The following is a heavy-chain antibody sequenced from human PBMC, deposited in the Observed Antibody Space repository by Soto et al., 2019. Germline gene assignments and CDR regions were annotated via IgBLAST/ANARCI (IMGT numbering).Heavy chain of an antibody. J-gene: IGHJ4*02. CDR1: GGSISSYY. D-gene: IGHD3-22*01. CDR3: ARGPHDSSGYMDY. CDR2: IYYSGST. V-gene: IGHV4-59*08. Sequence: PSETLSLTCTVSGGSISSYYWSWIRQPPGKGLEWIGYIYYSGSTNYNPSLKSRVTISVDTSKNQFSLKLSSVTAADTAVYYCARGPHDSSGYMDYRGQGTLVTVSS.